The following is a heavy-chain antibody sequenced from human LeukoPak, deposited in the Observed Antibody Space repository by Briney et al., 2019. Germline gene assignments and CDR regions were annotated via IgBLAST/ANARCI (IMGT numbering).Heavy chain of an antibody. CDR3: ARVRIIAVAGNGWFDP. Sequence: SQTLSLTCAISGDSVSSNSAAWNWIRQSPSRGLEWLGRTYYRSKWYNDYAVSVKSRITINPDTSKNQFSLQLNSVTPEDTAVYYCARVRIIAVAGNGWFDPWGQGTLVTVSS. CDR1: GDSVSSNSAA. V-gene: IGHV6-1*01. CDR2: TYYRSKWYN. D-gene: IGHD6-19*01. J-gene: IGHJ5*02.